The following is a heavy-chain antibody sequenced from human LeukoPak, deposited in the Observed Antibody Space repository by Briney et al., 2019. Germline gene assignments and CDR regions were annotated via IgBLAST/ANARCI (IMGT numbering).Heavy chain of an antibody. J-gene: IGHJ4*02. CDR2: ISYDGSNK. Sequence: GGSLRLSCAASGFAFSSYAMHWVRQAPGKGLEWVAVISYDGSNKYYADSVKGRFTISRDNSKNTLYLQMNSLRAEDTAVYYCARVEVRIAVAGSYDYWGQGTLVTVSS. CDR1: GFAFSSYA. CDR3: ARVEVRIAVAGSYDY. D-gene: IGHD6-19*01. V-gene: IGHV3-30*04.